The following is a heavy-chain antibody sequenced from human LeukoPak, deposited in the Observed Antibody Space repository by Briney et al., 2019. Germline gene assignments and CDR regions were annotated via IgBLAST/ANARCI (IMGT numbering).Heavy chain of an antibody. CDR2: ISGSGGST. V-gene: IGHV3-23*01. CDR3: AKAPRRDSSGYYWDY. CDR1: AFSVSTNY. D-gene: IGHD3-22*01. J-gene: IGHJ4*02. Sequence: GGSLRLSCAASAFSVSTNYMSWVRQAPGKGLEWVSAISGSGGSTYYADSVKGRFTISRDNSKNTLYLQMNSLRAEDTAVYYCAKAPRRDSSGYYWDYWGQGTLVTVSS.